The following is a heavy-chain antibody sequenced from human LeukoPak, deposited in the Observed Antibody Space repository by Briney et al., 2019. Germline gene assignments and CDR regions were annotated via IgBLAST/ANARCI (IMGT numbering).Heavy chain of an antibody. J-gene: IGHJ4*02. CDR3: ATLGKWELRFDY. CDR1: GGSISSSSYY. V-gene: IGHV4-39*01. Sequence: SETLSLTCTVSGGSISSSSYYWGWIRQPPGTGLEWIGSIYYSGSTYYNPSLKSRVTISVDTSKNQFSLKLSSVTAADTAVYYCATLGKWELRFDYWGQGTLVTVSS. D-gene: IGHD1-26*01. CDR2: IYYSGST.